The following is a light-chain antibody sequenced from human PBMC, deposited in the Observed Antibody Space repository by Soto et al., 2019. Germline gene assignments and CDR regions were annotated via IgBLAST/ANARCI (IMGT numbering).Light chain of an antibody. Sequence: QSVLTQPPSASGTPGQRVTISCSGSSSNIGSNTVNWYQQLPGTAPKLLIYNNNQRPSGVPDRFSGSKSGTSASLAISGLQSEDEADYYCAAWDDSLTGVLFGGGTKLNVL. J-gene: IGLJ2*01. CDR1: SSNIGSNT. V-gene: IGLV1-44*01. CDR2: NNN. CDR3: AAWDDSLTGVL.